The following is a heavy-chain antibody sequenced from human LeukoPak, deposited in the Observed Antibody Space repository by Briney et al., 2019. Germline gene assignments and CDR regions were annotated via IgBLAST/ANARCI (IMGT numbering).Heavy chain of an antibody. CDR2: IYYSGST. Sequence: SETLSLTCTVSGGSISSYYWSWIRQPPGKGLEWIGYIYYSGSTSYNPSLKSRVTISVDTSKNQFSLKLSSVTAADAAVYYCARYSSSWYDFWGQGTLVTVSS. CDR3: ARYSSSWYDF. CDR1: GGSISSYY. D-gene: IGHD6-13*01. V-gene: IGHV4-59*01. J-gene: IGHJ5*01.